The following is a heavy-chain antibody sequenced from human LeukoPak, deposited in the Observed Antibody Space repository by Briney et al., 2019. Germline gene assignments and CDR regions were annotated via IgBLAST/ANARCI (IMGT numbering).Heavy chain of an antibody. CDR1: GGSISNDY. CDR2: IYYTGST. V-gene: IGHV4-59*01. Sequence: SETLSLTCTVSGGSISNDYWSWIRQPPGKGLECIGYIYYTGSTNYNPSLKSRVTISVDTSKNQLSLKLSSVTAADSAVYYCARDPYNYYDSSPPYWGQGTLVTVSS. D-gene: IGHD3-22*01. J-gene: IGHJ4*02. CDR3: ARDPYNYYDSSPPY.